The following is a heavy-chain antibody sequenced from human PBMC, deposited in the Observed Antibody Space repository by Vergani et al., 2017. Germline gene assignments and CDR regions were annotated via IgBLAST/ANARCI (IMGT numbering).Heavy chain of an antibody. CDR2: INPSGGST. Sequence: QVQLVQSGAEVKKPGASVKVSCKASGYTFTSYGISWVRQAPGQGLEWMGIINPSGGSTSYAQKFQGRVTMTRDTSTSTVYMELSSLRSEDTAVYYCARDISGYHPRGFNYWGQGTLVTVSS. CDR1: GYTFTSYG. J-gene: IGHJ4*02. CDR3: ARDISGYHPRGFNY. V-gene: IGHV1-46*01. D-gene: IGHD5-12*01.